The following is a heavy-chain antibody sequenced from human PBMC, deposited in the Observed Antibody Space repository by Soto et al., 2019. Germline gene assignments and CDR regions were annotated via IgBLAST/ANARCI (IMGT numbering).Heavy chain of an antibody. CDR1: GFTFSSYA. Sequence: GGSLRLSCAASGFTFSSYAMSWVRQAPGKGLEWVSAISGSGGSTYYADSVKGRFTISRDNSKNTLYLQMNSLRAEDTAVYYCAKAVWGYSGYDYGYWGQGTLVTVSS. CDR2: ISGSGGST. D-gene: IGHD5-12*01. V-gene: IGHV3-23*01. CDR3: AKAVWGYSGYDYGY. J-gene: IGHJ4*02.